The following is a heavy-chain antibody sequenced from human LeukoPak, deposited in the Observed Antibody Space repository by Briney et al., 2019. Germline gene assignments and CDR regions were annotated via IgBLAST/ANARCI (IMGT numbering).Heavy chain of an antibody. D-gene: IGHD3-22*01. CDR3: TRAASSGPLFTYHMDV. CDR1: GGSISSYY. CDR2: IYYSGST. V-gene: IGHV4-59*12. Sequence: PSETLSLTCTVSGGSISSYYWSWIRQPPGKGLQWIGYIYYSGSTNYNPSLKSRVTISVDRSKNQFSLKLTSVTAANTAVYYCTRAASSGPLFTYHMDVWGKGTTVTVSS. J-gene: IGHJ6*03.